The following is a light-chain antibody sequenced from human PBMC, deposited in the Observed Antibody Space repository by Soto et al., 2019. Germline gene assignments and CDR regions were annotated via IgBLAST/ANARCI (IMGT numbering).Light chain of an antibody. CDR2: RNN. CDR1: SSNIGSNF. J-gene: IGLJ2*01. V-gene: IGLV1-47*01. CDR3: AAWDDSLSGVV. Sequence: QSVLTQPPSASGTPGQRVTISCSGSSSNIGSNFIYWYQQLPGTAPKLLIYRNNERPSGVPDRFSRSKSGTSASLAISGLRSEDEADYHCAAWDDSLSGVVFGGGTKLTVL.